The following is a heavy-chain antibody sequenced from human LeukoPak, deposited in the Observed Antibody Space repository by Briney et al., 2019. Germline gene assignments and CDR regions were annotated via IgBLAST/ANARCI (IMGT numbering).Heavy chain of an antibody. D-gene: IGHD6-19*01. CDR3: ARGSREAVAGTIEVDY. CDR1: GGSFSGYY. V-gene: IGHV4-34*01. CDR2: INHSGST. J-gene: IGHJ4*02. Sequence: PSETLSLTCAVYGGSFSGYYWSWIRQPPGKGLEWIGEINHSGSTNYNPSLKSRVTISVDTSKNQFSLKLSSVTAADTAVYYCARGSREAVAGTIEVDYWGQGTLVTVSS.